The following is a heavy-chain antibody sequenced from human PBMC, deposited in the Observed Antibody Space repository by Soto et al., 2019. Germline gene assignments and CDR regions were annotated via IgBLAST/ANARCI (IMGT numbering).Heavy chain of an antibody. D-gene: IGHD4-4*01. J-gene: IGHJ2*01. CDR3: ARSSQSWFFDL. Sequence: QVQLQESGPGLLKPSQTLSLACAVSGGSISSGGHYWSWIRQHSEKGLEWIGYISSSGSTYYNPSLKSRLTSSVDPSKNQVSLNLNSVTAADTAVYYCARSSQSWFFDLWGRGTLVTVSS. CDR2: ISSSGST. CDR1: GGSISSGGHY. V-gene: IGHV4-31*11.